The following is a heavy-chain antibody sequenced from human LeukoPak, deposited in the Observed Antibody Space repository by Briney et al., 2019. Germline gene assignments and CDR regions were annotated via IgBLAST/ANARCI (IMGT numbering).Heavy chain of an antibody. Sequence: GGSLRLSCAASGFTFSGSAMHWVRQASGKGLEWVGRIRSKANSYATAYAASVKGRFTISRDDSKNTAYLQMNSLRAEDTAVYYCARGLRTKGILTALDYWGQGTLVTVSS. J-gene: IGHJ4*02. CDR1: GFTFSGSA. D-gene: IGHD1-14*01. CDR2: IRSKANSYAT. V-gene: IGHV3-73*01. CDR3: ARGLRTKGILTALDY.